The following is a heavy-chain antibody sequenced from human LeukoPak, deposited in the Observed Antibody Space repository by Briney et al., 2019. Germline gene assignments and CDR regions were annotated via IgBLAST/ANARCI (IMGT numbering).Heavy chain of an antibody. J-gene: IGHJ3*02. Sequence: PSETLSLTCTVSGYSISSGYYWGWIRQPPGKGLEWIGSIYHSGSTYYNPSLKSRVTISVDTSKNQFSLKLSSVTAADTAVYYCASRPHHSGGWYREVGAFDIWGQGTMVTVSS. CDR2: IYHSGST. D-gene: IGHD6-19*01. CDR3: ASRPHHSGGWYREVGAFDI. CDR1: GYSISSGYY. V-gene: IGHV4-38-2*02.